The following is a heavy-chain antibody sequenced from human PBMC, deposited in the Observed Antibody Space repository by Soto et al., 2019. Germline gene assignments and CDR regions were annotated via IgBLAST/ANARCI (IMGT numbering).Heavy chain of an antibody. CDR2: IIPIFGTA. CDR3: AKVRYSSPMGYYYGMDV. J-gene: IGHJ6*02. CDR1: RVAFSKFI. V-gene: IGHV1-69*01. D-gene: IGHD6-19*01. Sequence: QAQLEQSGGEVKKPGSSVKVSCKASRVAFSKFIVTWVRQAPGLGLEWVGGIIPIFGTANYAQKFQGRVTITADESTSTSSMAVNNLRSEDTAVYYCAKVRYSSPMGYYYGMDVWGQGTTVTVSS.